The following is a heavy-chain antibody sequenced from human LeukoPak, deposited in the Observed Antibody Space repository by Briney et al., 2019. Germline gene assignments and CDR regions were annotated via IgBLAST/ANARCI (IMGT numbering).Heavy chain of an antibody. CDR1: GYSISSGYY. CDR2: IYHSGST. V-gene: IGHV4-38-2*01. CDR3: ARVVWFGEVSNFDY. D-gene: IGHD3-10*01. Sequence: SETLSLTCAVSGYSISSGYYWGWIRQPPGKGLEWIGSIYHSGSTYYNSSLKSRVTISVDTSKNQFSPKLSSVTAADTAVYYCARVVWFGEVSNFDYWGQGTLVTVSS. J-gene: IGHJ4*02.